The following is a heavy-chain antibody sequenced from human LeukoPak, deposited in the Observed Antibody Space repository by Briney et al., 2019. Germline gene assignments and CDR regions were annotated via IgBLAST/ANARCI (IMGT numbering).Heavy chain of an antibody. CDR1: GGTFSSYA. Sequence: SVKVSCKASGGTFSSYAISWVRQAPGQGLEWMGGIIPIFGTANYAQKFQGRVTIAADESTSTAYMELSSLRSEDTAVYYCARAIPDYGGKPLGYYFDYWGQGTLVTVSS. V-gene: IGHV1-69*01. D-gene: IGHD4-23*01. CDR2: IIPIFGTA. J-gene: IGHJ4*02. CDR3: ARAIPDYGGKPLGYYFDY.